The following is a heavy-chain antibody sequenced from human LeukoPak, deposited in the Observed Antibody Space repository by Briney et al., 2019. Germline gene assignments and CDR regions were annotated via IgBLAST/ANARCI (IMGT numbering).Heavy chain of an antibody. CDR3: AKETTEDSGSYVMDDAFDI. V-gene: IGHV3-11*04. D-gene: IGHD1-26*01. CDR2: ISTSGNTI. CDR1: GFTFSDYY. J-gene: IGHJ3*02. Sequence: KPGGSLRLPCAASGFTFSDYYMSWIRQAPGKGLEWVSYISTSGNTIYYADSVKGRFTISRDNAKNSLYLQMNSLRAEDTAVYYCAKETTEDSGSYVMDDAFDIWGQGTMVTVSS.